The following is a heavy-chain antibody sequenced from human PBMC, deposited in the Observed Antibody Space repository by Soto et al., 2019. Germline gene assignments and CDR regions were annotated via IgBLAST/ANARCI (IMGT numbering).Heavy chain of an antibody. V-gene: IGHV4-59*12. CDR1: GGSISSYY. CDR2: IYHSGST. CDR3: ARGMTTVTTIDY. D-gene: IGHD4-4*01. J-gene: IGHJ4*02. Sequence: LETLSLTCTVSGGSISSYYWTWIRQHPGKGLEWIGYIYHSGSTYYNPSLKSRVTISVDRSKNQFSLKLSSVTAADTAVYYCARGMTTVTTIDYWGQGTLVTVSS.